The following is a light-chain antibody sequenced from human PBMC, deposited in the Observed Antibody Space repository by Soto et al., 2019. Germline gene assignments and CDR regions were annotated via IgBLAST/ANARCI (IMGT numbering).Light chain of an antibody. Sequence: EIVLTQSPGTLSLSPGQRATLSCRASQSVSSNYFAWYQQKPGQAPRLLIYAASSRATGIPDRFSGSGSGTDFTLTISRLEPEDFAVYYCQQYETFGQGTKLEIK. CDR1: QSVSSNY. CDR3: QQYET. CDR2: AAS. V-gene: IGKV3-20*01. J-gene: IGKJ2*01.